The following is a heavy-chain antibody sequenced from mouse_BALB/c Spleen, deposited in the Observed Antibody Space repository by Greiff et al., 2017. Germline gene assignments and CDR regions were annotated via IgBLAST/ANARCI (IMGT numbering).Heavy chain of an antibody. CDR1: GFNIKDYY. Sequence: EVQLQQSGAELVRPGALVKLSCKASGFNIKDYYMHWVKQRPEQGLEWIGWIDPENGNTIYDPKFQGKASITADTSSNTAYLQLSSLTSEDTAVYYCARRYYGNLFAYWGQGTLVTVSA. CDR2: IDPENGNT. V-gene: IGHV14-1*02. D-gene: IGHD2-1*01. J-gene: IGHJ3*01. CDR3: ARRYYGNLFAY.